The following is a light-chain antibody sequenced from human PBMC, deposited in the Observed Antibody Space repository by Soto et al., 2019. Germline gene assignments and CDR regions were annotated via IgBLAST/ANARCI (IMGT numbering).Light chain of an antibody. Sequence: QSVLTQPPSASGTPGQRVTISCSGSSSNIGRNTVNWYQHLPGTAPKLLIYTNNQRPSGVPDRFSGSKSGTSASLAISELHSEDEADYYCAAWDDSLNGRYVFGTGTKVTVL. CDR3: AAWDDSLNGRYV. V-gene: IGLV1-44*01. CDR2: TNN. CDR1: SSNIGRNT. J-gene: IGLJ1*01.